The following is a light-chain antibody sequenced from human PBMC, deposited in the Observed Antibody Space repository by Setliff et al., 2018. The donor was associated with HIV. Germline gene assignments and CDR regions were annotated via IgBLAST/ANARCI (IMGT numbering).Light chain of an antibody. J-gene: IGLJ1*01. CDR1: SSNIGAGYD. V-gene: IGLV1-40*01. CDR2: GNS. CDR3: QSYDSRFYV. Sequence: QSVLTQPPSVSGAPGQRVTISCTGSSSNIGAGYDVHWYQQLPGTAPKLLIYGNSNRPSGVPDRFSGSKSGTSASLAITGLQAEDEAGYYCQSYDSRFYVFGTGTKVTV.